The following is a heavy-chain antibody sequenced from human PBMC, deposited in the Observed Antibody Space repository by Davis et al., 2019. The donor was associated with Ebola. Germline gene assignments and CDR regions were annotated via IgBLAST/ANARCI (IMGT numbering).Heavy chain of an antibody. J-gene: IGHJ4*02. D-gene: IGHD5-18*01. CDR1: GFTFSSYG. Sequence: GESLKISCAASGFTFSSYGMHWVRQAPGKGLEWVAVIWYDGSNKYYADSVKGRFTISRDNSKNTLYLQMNSLRAEDTAVYYCARGIRGYFDYWGQGTLVTVSS. CDR3: ARGIRGYFDY. V-gene: IGHV3-33*01. CDR2: IWYDGSNK.